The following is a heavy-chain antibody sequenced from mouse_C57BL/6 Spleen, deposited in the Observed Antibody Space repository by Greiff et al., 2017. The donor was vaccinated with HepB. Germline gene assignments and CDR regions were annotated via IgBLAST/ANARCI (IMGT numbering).Heavy chain of an antibody. V-gene: IGHV5-17*01. D-gene: IGHD2-1*01. Sequence: EVKVVESGGGLVKPGGSLKLSCAASGFTFSDYGMHWVRQAPEKGLEWVAYISSGSSTIYDADTVKGRFTISRDNAKNTLFLQMTSLRSEDTAMYYCARDGNYVRFAYWGQGTLVTVSA. CDR1: GFTFSDYG. J-gene: IGHJ3*01. CDR3: ARDGNYVRFAY. CDR2: ISSGSSTI.